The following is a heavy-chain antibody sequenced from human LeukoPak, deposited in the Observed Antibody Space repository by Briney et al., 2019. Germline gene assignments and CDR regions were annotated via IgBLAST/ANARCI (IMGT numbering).Heavy chain of an antibody. CDR3: ARASRGYCSSNSCAGDY. V-gene: IGHV1-18*01. Sequence: EASVKVSCKASGYTFISYGIRWVRQAPGQGLEWMGWISAYNGNTDYAQKLQGRVTMTTDTSTSTAYLELGSLRSDDTAVYYCARASRGYCSSNSCAGDYWGQGTLVTVPS. CDR2: ISAYNGNT. J-gene: IGHJ4*02. D-gene: IGHD2-2*01. CDR1: GYTFISYG.